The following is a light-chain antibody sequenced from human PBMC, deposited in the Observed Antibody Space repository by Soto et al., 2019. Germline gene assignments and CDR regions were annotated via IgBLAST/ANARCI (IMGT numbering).Light chain of an antibody. CDR2: GAS. CDR3: QQYGSSSWT. J-gene: IGKJ1*01. Sequence: EIVLTQSPGTLSLSPGERAPLPCRASKSVSSSYLAWYQQKPGRAPRLLIYGASSRATGIPDRFSGSGSGTDFTLTISRLEPEDFAVYYCQQYGSSSWTFGQGTKVEIK. V-gene: IGKV3-20*01. CDR1: KSVSSSY.